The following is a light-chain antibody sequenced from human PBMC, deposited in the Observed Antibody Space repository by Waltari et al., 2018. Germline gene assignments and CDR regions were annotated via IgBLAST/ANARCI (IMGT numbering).Light chain of an antibody. V-gene: IGLV3-25*03. CDR1: ALPKQY. J-gene: IGLJ3*02. CDR3: QSGDSSGVGV. CDR2: KDS. Sequence: SYELTQPPSVSVSPGQTARLTCSGDALPKQYAPWYQQKPGQVPVLLIYKDSERPSGIPERFSGSSSGTTVTLTISGVQAEDEADYYCQSGDSSGVGVFGGGTKLTVL.